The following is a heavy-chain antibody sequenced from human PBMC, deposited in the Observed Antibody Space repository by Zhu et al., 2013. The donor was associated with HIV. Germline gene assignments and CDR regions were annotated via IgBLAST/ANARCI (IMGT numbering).Heavy chain of an antibody. D-gene: IGHD4-17*01. CDR2: ISGNNDDT. V-gene: IGHV1-18*01. Sequence: QVQLVQSGAEVKKPGSSVKVSCKASGGTFSSYAISWVRQAPGQGLEWMGWISGNNDDTNIAQRFQGRVSMTSDTSTSTVYMELRSLRSDDTAVFYCARDYYSDYVFDYWGQGTLVTVSS. CDR3: ARDYYSDYVFDY. CDR1: GGTFSSYA. J-gene: IGHJ4*02.